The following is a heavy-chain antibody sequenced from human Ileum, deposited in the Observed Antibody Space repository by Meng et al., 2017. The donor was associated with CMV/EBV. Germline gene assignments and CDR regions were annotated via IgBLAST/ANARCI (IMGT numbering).Heavy chain of an antibody. CDR3: ARRSSGLFDY. J-gene: IGHJ4*02. D-gene: IGHD6-13*01. Sequence: VTLQQSGPGLVWPYQALSLTCTVSCGSISIGDYSWTWIRQPPGKGLEWIGYIYYSGTTYYNPSLKSRVSISVDTSRNQFSLQLSSVTAADTAVYYCARRSSGLFDYWGQGIPVTVSS. CDR1: CGSISIGDYS. V-gene: IGHV4-30-4*08. CDR2: IYYSGTT.